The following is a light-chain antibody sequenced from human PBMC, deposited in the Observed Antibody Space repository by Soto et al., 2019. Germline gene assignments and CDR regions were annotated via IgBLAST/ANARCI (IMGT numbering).Light chain of an antibody. CDR1: PDISNH. CDR2: DAS. J-gene: IGKJ4*01. Sequence: DLQMTQSPSSLSASVGDRVIISCQASPDISNHLNWYQQKPGKAPKLLIYDASNLEIGVPSRFSGSGSGTYFTFTISSLQPDDIATYYCLQYHNLPLTFGGGTKVEIK. CDR3: LQYHNLPLT. V-gene: IGKV1-33*01.